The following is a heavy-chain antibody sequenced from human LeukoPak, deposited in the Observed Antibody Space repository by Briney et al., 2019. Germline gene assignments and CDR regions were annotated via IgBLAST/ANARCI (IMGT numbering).Heavy chain of an antibody. J-gene: IGHJ4*02. V-gene: IGHV3-11*01. CDR3: ARAQGKRWDYFDS. CDR1: GFTFSDYY. Sequence: PGGSLRLSCAASGFTFSDYYMSWIRQAPGKGLEWVSYISSAGSAIYYADSVKGRFTISRDNAKDSLYLQMSSLTAEDTAVYYCARAQGKRWDYFDSWGQGTLVTVSS. CDR2: ISSAGSAI. D-gene: IGHD1-26*01.